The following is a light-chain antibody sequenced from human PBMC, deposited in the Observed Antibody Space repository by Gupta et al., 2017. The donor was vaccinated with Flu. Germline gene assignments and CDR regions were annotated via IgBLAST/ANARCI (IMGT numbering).Light chain of an antibody. V-gene: IGLV2-23*01. Sequence: QSALTQPASVSGSPGQSITISCTGTSSDVGSYNLVSWYQQHPGKAPKLMIYEGSKRPSGVSNRFSGSKSGNTDSLTISGLQAEDEADYYCCSYAGSSTLGFGGGTKLTVL. J-gene: IGLJ2*01. CDR3: CSYAGSSTLG. CDR1: SSDVGSYNL. CDR2: EGS.